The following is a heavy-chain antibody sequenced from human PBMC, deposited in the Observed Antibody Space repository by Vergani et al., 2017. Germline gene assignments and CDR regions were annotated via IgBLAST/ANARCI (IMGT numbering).Heavy chain of an antibody. Sequence: QVHLVESGGGVVQPGRSLRLSCVVSGFTSSYYGMHWVRQAPGKGLEWVAVISYDGTQKYYADSVKGRFTISRDNSKSTLYLQMSSLRTEDTAVYYCATKSCGTPGCQIGYFREWGQGTLVTVSS. CDR3: ATKSCGTPGCQIGYFRE. J-gene: IGHJ1*01. CDR2: ISYDGTQK. D-gene: IGHD1-1*01. V-gene: IGHV3-30*03. CDR1: GFTSSYYG.